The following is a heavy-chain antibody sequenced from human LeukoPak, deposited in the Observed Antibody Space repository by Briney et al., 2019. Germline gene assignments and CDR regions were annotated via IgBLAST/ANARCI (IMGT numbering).Heavy chain of an antibody. CDR3: ARVELYYYGMDV. CDR1: GGSISSGDYY. D-gene: IGHD1-1*01. CDR2: IYYSGST. J-gene: IGHJ6*02. V-gene: IGHV4-30-4*01. Sequence: PSETLSLTCTVSGGSISSGDYYWIWIRQPPGKGLEWIGYIYYSGSTYYNPSLKSRVTISVDTSKNQFSLKLSSVTAADTAVYYCARVELYYYGMDVWGQGTTVTVSS.